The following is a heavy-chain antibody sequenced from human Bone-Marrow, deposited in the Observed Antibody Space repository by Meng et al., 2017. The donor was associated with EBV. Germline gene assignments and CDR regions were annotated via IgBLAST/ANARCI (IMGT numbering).Heavy chain of an antibody. V-gene: IGHV3-21*01. CDR1: GFTLRSYS. CDR3: ARDRTSNRFDY. CDR2: ISSNSIDI. J-gene: IGHJ4*02. Sequence: EVQLEESGGXLVKPGEALXLSCAASGFTLRSYSMNWFRLAPGKGLEWVSSISSNSIDIYYADLVKGRFTISRDNAKNSLFLQMNSLRAEDTAVYYCARDRTSNRFDYWGQGTLVTVSS. D-gene: IGHD2-8*01.